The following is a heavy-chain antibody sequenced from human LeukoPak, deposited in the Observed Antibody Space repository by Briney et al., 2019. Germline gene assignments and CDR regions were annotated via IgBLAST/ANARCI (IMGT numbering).Heavy chain of an antibody. V-gene: IGHV3-23*01. J-gene: IGHJ1*01. CDR3: AKGIAAAGYRTGSGYFQH. Sequence: GGSLRLSCAASGFTFSSNPMSWVRQAPGKGLEWVSAISGSGGSTYYADSVKGRFTISRDNSKNTLYLQMNSLRAEDTAVYYCAKGIAAAGYRTGSGYFQHWGQGTLVTVSS. CDR1: GFTFSSNP. CDR2: ISGSGGST. D-gene: IGHD6-13*01.